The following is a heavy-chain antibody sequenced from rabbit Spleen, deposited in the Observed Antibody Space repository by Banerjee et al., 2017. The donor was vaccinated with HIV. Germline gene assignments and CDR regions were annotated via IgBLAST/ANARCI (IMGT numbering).Heavy chain of an antibody. Sequence: QSLEESGGDLVKPGASLTLTCTASGFYFSSNYYMCWVRQAPGKGLEWIACISDRSGRTDYATWAKGRFTISKTSSTTVTLQMTSLTVADTSTYFCAIEGSITTFAFDLWGPGTLFTVS. J-gene: IGHJ4*01. D-gene: IGHD3-1*01. CDR3: AIEGSITTFAFDL. CDR2: ISDRSGRT. CDR1: GFYFSSNYY. V-gene: IGHV1S40*01.